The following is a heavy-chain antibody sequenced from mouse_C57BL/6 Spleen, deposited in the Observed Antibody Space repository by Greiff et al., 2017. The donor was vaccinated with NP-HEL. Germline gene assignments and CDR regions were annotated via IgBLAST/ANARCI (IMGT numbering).Heavy chain of an antibody. J-gene: IGHJ4*01. CDR2: INPNNGGT. CDR1: GYTFTDYN. D-gene: IGHD1-1*01. CDR3: ALITTASNYAMDY. V-gene: IGHV1-22*01. Sequence: EVQLQQSGPELVKPGASVKMSCKASGYTFTDYNMHWVKQSHGKSLEWIGYINPNNGGTSYNQKFKGKATLTVNKSSSTAYMELRSLTSEDSAVYYCALITTASNYAMDYWGQGTSVTVSS.